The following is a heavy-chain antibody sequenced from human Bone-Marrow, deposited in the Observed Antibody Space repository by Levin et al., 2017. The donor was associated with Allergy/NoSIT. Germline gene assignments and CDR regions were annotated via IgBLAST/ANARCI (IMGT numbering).Heavy chain of an antibody. CDR2: GFYKGNT. V-gene: IGHV4-59*13. Sequence: SQTLSLTCTVSGGSITDNYWSWIRHSPGKGLEWIGFGFYKGNTNYSPSLKSRVTIEVDTSRNQMSLKLRSVTAADTAVYYCARPASGSYWYFNLWGRGTLVTVSS. CDR3: ARPASGSYWYFNL. CDR1: GGSITDNY. J-gene: IGHJ2*01. D-gene: IGHD7-27*01.